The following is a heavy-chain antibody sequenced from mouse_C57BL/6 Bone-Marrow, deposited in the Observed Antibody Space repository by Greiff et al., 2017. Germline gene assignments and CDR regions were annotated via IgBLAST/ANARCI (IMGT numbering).Heavy chain of an antibody. CDR1: GYSFTDYN. CDR3: ARWGNWGRYAMDY. D-gene: IGHD4-1*01. Sequence: LMESGPELVKPGASVKISCKASGYSFTDYNMNWVKQSNGKSLEWIGVINPNYGTTSYNQKFKGKATLTVDQSSSTAYMQLNSLTSEDSAVYYCARWGNWGRYAMDYWGQGTSVTVSS. CDR2: INPNYGTT. J-gene: IGHJ4*01. V-gene: IGHV1-39*01.